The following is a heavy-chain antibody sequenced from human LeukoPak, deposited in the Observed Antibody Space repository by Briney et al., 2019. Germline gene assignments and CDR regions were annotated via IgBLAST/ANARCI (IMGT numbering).Heavy chain of an antibody. CDR1: GYSTSSGYY. CDR2: IYHSGST. CDR3: ARLFWDKYYFDY. V-gene: IGHV4-38-2*01. Sequence: PSETLSLTCAVSGYSTSSGYYWGWIRQPPGKGLEWIGSIYHSGSTYYNPSLKSRVTISVDTSKNQFSLKLSSVTAADTAVYYCARLFWDKYYFDYWGQGTLVTVSS. D-gene: IGHD1-26*01. J-gene: IGHJ4*02.